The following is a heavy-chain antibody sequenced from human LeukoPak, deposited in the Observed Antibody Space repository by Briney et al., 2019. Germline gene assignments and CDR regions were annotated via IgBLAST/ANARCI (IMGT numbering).Heavy chain of an antibody. CDR2: IKQDGSEK. J-gene: IGHJ4*02. CDR3: ARGGWSPGY. V-gene: IGHV3-7*01. D-gene: IGHD6-19*01. Sequence: PGGSLRLSCAASGFTLSTSWMSWVRQAPGKGLEWVAYIKQDGSEKYYVDSVKGRFTISRDNAQSSLYLQMNSLRAEDTAVYYCARGGWSPGYWGQGTLVTVAS. CDR1: GFTLSTSW.